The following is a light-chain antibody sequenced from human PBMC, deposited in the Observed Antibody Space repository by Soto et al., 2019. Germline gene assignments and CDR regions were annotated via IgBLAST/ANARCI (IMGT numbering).Light chain of an antibody. CDR1: QSIGTV. CDR3: QQSSRFPYT. V-gene: IGKV1-39*01. CDR2: RAS. J-gene: IGKJ2*01. Sequence: DIQLTQSPSSLSASVGDRVTITCRASQSIGTVLNWYQQKPGKAPQLLIYRASNLESGVPSRFSGRGSVTDFTLTISSMQPEDFATYSCQQSSRFPYTFGQTTKLEIQ.